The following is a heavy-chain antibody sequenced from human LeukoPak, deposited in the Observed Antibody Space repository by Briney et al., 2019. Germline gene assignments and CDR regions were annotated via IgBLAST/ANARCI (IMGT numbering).Heavy chain of an antibody. V-gene: IGHV1-69*01. D-gene: IGHD6-6*01. J-gene: IGHJ4*02. CDR2: IIPIFGTA. CDR1: GGTFSSYA. CDR3: VFSSGLAIGWDN. Sequence: SVKVSCKASGGTFSSYAISWVRQAPGQGLEWMGGIIPIFGTANYAQKFQGRVTITADESTSTAYMELSSLRSEDTAVYYCVFSSGLAIGWDNWGQGTLVTVSS.